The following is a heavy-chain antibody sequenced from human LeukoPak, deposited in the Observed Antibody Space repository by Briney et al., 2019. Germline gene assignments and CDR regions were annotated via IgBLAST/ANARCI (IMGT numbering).Heavy chain of an antibody. D-gene: IGHD3-9*01. V-gene: IGHV1-46*01. CDR3: ARDLSYDILTGLLGY. CDR1: GYTFTSYY. CDR2: INPSGGST. Sequence: WASVKVSCKASGYTFTSYYMHWVRQAPGQGLEWMGIINPSGGSTSYAQKFQGRVTMTRDMSTSTVYMELSSLRSEDTAVYYCARDLSYDILTGLLGYWGQGTLVTVSS. J-gene: IGHJ4*02.